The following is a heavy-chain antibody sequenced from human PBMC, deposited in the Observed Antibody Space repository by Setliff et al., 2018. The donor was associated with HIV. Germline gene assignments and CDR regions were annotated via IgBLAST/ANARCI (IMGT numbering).Heavy chain of an antibody. J-gene: IGHJ6*04. CDR3: ARTITTFGVIGRGGRMDV. CDR2: MNHSEH. Sequence: NLSLTCAVYGGSFSGYSWTWIRQSPGKGLEWIGEMNHSEHYYNPTLKSRVTISIDTSKNQFSLELSSVTAADTALYYCARTITTFGVIGRGGRMDVWGKGTTVTVSS. V-gene: IGHV4-34*01. D-gene: IGHD3-3*01. CDR1: GGSFSGYS.